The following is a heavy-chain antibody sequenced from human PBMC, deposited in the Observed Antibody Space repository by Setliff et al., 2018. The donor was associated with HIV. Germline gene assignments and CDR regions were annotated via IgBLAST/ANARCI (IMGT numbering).Heavy chain of an antibody. D-gene: IGHD6-19*01. CDR2: IYPGDSDT. Sequence: LGESPKISCKGSGYSFTSYWIGWVRQMPGKGLEWMGIIYPGDSDTRYSPSFQGQVTISADKSISTAYLQWSSLKASDTAMYYCARPYSSGWYGVDAFDIWGQGTMVTVSS. J-gene: IGHJ3*02. CDR3: ARPYSSGWYGVDAFDI. V-gene: IGHV5-51*01. CDR1: GYSFTSYW.